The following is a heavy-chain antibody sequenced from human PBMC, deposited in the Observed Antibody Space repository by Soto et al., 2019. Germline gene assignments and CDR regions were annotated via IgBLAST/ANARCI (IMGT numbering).Heavy chain of an antibody. CDR2: ISYGGTNK. CDR3: TTVRRGPQGY. Sequence: QVHLVESGGGVVQPGRSLRLSCAASGFTFSNYAIHWVRQAPGKGLEWVAVISYGGTNKYYADSVRGRFTISRDDSKNTLCLRMSRLRAEETAGYYCTTVRRGPQGYWGQGSLVTVSS. CDR1: GFTFSNYA. J-gene: IGHJ4*02. D-gene: IGHD3-10*01. V-gene: IGHV3-30-3*01.